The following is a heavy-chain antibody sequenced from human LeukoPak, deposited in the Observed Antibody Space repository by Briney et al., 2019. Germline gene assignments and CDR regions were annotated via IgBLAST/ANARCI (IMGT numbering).Heavy chain of an antibody. CDR2: IYYSGST. Sequence: PSETLSLTCTVSGGSISSYYWSWIRQPPGKGLEWIGYIYYSGSTNYNPSLKSRVTISVDTSKNQFSLKLSPVTAADTAVYYCARESSYYDSSGYQSHLDYWGQGTLVTVSS. CDR1: GGSISSYY. V-gene: IGHV4-59*13. D-gene: IGHD3-22*01. J-gene: IGHJ4*02. CDR3: ARESSYYDSSGYQSHLDY.